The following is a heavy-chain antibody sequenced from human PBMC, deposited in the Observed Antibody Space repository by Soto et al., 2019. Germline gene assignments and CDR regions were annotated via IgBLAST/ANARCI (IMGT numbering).Heavy chain of an antibody. Sequence: GGSLRLSCAASGFTFSSYGMHWVRQAPGKGLEWVAVIWYDGSNKYYADSVKGRFTISRDNSKNTLYLQMNSLRAEDTAVYYCARDSSRYCSGGSCYWFDPWGQGTLVTVSS. CDR2: IWYDGSNK. D-gene: IGHD2-15*01. CDR3: ARDSSRYCSGGSCYWFDP. CDR1: GFTFSSYG. V-gene: IGHV3-33*01. J-gene: IGHJ5*02.